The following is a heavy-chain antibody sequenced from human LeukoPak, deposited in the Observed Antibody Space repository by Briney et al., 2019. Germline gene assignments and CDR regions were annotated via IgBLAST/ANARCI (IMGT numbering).Heavy chain of an antibody. Sequence: SETLSLTCAVHGGSFSGYYWSWIRQSPGKGLEWIGEIDDSGSTNYNPSLKSRVTVSVEKSKNQFSLKLRSVTAADTAVYYCARDGPGTAAKGGWFDPWGQGTLVTVSS. D-gene: IGHD3-16*01. CDR1: GGSFSGYY. CDR2: IDDSGST. V-gene: IGHV4-34*01. J-gene: IGHJ5*02. CDR3: ARDGPGTAAKGGWFDP.